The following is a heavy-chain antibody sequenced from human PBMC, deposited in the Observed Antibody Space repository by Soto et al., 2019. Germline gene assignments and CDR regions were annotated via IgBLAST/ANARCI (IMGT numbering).Heavy chain of an antibody. CDR3: ARSQGGSSSLDIYYYYYYGMDV. D-gene: IGHD2-15*01. V-gene: IGHV1-69*01. CDR2: IIPIFGTA. CDR1: GGTFSSYA. J-gene: IGHJ6*02. Sequence: QVQLVQSGAEVKKPGSSVKVSCKAPGGTFSSYAISWVRQAPGQGLEWMGGIIPIFGTAKYAQKFQGRVTITADESTSTGYMELSSLRSEATAVSYCARSQGGSSSLDIYYYYYYGMDVWGQGTTVTVSS.